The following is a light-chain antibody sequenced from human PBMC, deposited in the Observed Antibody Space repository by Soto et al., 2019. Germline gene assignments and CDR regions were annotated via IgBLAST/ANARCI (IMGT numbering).Light chain of an antibody. J-gene: IGKJ4*01. CDR2: DAS. Sequence: EFVFTQSPGTLSLSPGERATLSCRASQTVRNNYLAWYQQKPGQAPRLMIYDASSRETGILDKFSGGGAGTEFTRTISRLEPEDFAVYYCQQFSSYTLTFGGGTKVDIK. V-gene: IGKV3-20*01. CDR3: QQFSSYTLT. CDR1: QTVRNNY.